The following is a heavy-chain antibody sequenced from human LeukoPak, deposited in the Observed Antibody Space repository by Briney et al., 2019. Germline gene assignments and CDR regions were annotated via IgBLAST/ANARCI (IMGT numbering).Heavy chain of an antibody. CDR2: IFPGDSDT. Sequence: GESLKISCKGSGYSFTSYWIGWVRQVPGKGLEWMGIIFPGDSDTRYSPSFQGQGTISADKSISPASLQWGSLKASDTAMYYCARHVEDYGSGSYYSDYWGQGTLVTVSS. CDR3: ARHVEDYGSGSYYSDY. J-gene: IGHJ4*02. CDR1: GYSFTSYW. V-gene: IGHV5-51*01. D-gene: IGHD3-10*01.